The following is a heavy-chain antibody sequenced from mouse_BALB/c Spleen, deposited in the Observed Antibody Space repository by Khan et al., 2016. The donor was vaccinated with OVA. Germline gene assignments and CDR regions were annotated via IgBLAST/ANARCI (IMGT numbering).Heavy chain of an antibody. Sequence: EVKLVESGGGLVKRGGSLKLSCAASGFTFSDFYLHWVRQTPEKRLEWVATISDGGRDTYYSDSVRGRFTVSRDKANNNLYLQMSSPKSDDTALYDCATGYNRYFAYWGQGILVTVSA. CDR3: ATGYNRYFAY. CDR1: GFTFSDFY. D-gene: IGHD2-14*01. J-gene: IGHJ3*01. CDR2: ISDGGRDT. V-gene: IGHV5-4*02.